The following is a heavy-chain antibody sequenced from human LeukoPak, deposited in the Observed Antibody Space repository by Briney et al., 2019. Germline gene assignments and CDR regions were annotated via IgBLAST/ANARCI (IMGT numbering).Heavy chain of an antibody. V-gene: IGHV4-61*02. D-gene: IGHD3-10*01. J-gene: IGHJ4*02. CDR2: IYTSGST. Sequence: SSETLSLTCTVSGGSISSGSYYWSWIRQPAGKGLEWIGRIYTSGSTNYNPSLKSRVTISVDTSKNQFSLKLSSVTAADTAVYYCARGARLLWFGERWGQGTLVTVSS. CDR3: ARGARLLWFGER. CDR1: GGSISSGSYY.